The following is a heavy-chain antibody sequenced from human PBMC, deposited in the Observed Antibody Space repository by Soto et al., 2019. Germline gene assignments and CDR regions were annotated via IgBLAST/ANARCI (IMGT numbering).Heavy chain of an antibody. V-gene: IGHV3-23*01. CDR1: GFTFSTSA. CDR3: AKGGGITMIRGVRDWFDS. D-gene: IGHD3-10*01. CDR2: ISGSGSST. Sequence: GSLRLSCAASGFTFSTSAMSWVRQAPGKGLEWVSAISGSGSSTYYADSVKGRFSISRDNSKNTLSLQMHSLRADDTAVYYCAKGGGITMIRGVRDWFDSWGQGTLVTVSS. J-gene: IGHJ5*01.